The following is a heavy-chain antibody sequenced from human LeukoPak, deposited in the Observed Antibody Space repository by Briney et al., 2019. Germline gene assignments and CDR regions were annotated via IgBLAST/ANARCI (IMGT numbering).Heavy chain of an antibody. Sequence: SESLSLTCAVYGESFSGYYWSWMRQPPGKGLEWIGEINHSGSTNYNPSLKSRVTISVDTSKNQFSLKLSSVTAADTAVYYCARAIPIVVVPAASSYYYGMDVWGQGTTVTVSS. CDR2: INHSGST. V-gene: IGHV4-34*01. CDR3: ARAIPIVVVPAASSYYYGMDV. J-gene: IGHJ6*02. D-gene: IGHD2-2*01. CDR1: GESFSGYY.